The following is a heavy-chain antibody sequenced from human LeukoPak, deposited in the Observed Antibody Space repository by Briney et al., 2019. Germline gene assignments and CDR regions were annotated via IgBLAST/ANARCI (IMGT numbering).Heavy chain of an antibody. Sequence: PSETLSLTCTVSGGSISGYFWSWIRQPAGKGLEWIGRIYSSGSTNYSPSLKGRVTMSVDTSKDQFSLNLTSVTAADTAVYYCARETSLMGYSGGLGFNYWGQGTLVTVAS. V-gene: IGHV4-4*07. D-gene: IGHD5-12*01. CDR2: IYSSGST. CDR1: GGSISGYF. CDR3: ARETSLMGYSGGLGFNY. J-gene: IGHJ4*02.